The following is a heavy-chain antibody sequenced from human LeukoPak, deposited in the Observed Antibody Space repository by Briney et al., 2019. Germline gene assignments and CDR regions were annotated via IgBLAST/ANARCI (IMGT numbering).Heavy chain of an antibody. J-gene: IGHJ6*03. V-gene: IGHV3-23*01. Sequence: GGSLRLSCAASGFAFSSHAMSWVRQAPGKGLEWVSSLSGSGGTTYHADSVKGRFSISRDNSKNTLYLQLNSLRAEDTAVYYCAKGGSTSRVTTSRVVFGYYYYLDVWGKGTPVTVSS. CDR1: GFAFSSHA. CDR2: LSGSGGTT. D-gene: IGHD4-17*01. CDR3: AKGGSTSRVTTSRVVFGYYYYLDV.